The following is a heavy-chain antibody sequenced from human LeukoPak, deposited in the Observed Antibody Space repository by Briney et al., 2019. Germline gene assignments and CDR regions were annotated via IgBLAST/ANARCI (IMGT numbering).Heavy chain of an antibody. CDR1: GGSISSYY. CDR2: IYTSGST. V-gene: IGHV4-4*07. CDR3: ARDRWGLNSGSYMGFDP. Sequence: SETLSLTCTVSGGSISSYYWSWIRQPAGKGLEWIGRIYTSGSTNYNPSLKSRVTTSVDTSKNQFSLKLSSVTAADTAVYYCARDRWGLNSGSYMGFDPWGQGTLVTVSS. J-gene: IGHJ5*02. D-gene: IGHD5-12*01.